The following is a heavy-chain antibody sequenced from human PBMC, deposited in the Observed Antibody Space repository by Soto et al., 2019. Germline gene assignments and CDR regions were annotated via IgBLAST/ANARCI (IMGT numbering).Heavy chain of an antibody. CDR2: ISVSSTYA. CDR1: GFTFSDYY. V-gene: IGHV3-11*05. D-gene: IGHD3-10*01. CDR3: ARGVRYYSSEKPSNFDY. Sequence: QVQLLESGGGLVKPGGSLRLSCAASGFTFSDYYMSWIRQAPGKGLECVAYISVSSTYANYADSVEGRFTISRDNAENSLFLQMNSLRADVTAVYYCARGVRYYSSEKPSNFDYWGQGALVTVSS. J-gene: IGHJ4*02.